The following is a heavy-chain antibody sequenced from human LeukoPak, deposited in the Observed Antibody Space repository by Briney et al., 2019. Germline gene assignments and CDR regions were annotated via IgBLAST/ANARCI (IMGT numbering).Heavy chain of an antibody. CDR2: IYYSGST. CDR3: ARVTGYDWESSYDY. Sequence: SETLSLTCTVSGGSSSSYYWSWIRQPPGKGLEWIGYIYYSGSTNYNPSLKSRVTISVDTSKNQFSLKLSSVTAADTAVYYCARVTGYDWESSYDYWGQGTLVTVSS. CDR1: GGSSSSYY. J-gene: IGHJ4*02. V-gene: IGHV4-59*01. D-gene: IGHD5-12*01.